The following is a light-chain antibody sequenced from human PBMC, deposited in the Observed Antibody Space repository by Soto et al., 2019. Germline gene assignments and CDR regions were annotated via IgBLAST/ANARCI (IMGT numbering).Light chain of an antibody. CDR3: QQYGSSHT. V-gene: IGKV3-11*01. CDR1: QSVSSY. J-gene: IGKJ5*01. CDR2: DAS. Sequence: EIVLTQSPATLSLSPWERATLSCRASQSVSSYLAWYQQKPGQAPRLLIYDASNRATGIPARFSGSGSGTEFTLTISRLEPADFGVYYCQQYGSSHTFGQGTRLEIK.